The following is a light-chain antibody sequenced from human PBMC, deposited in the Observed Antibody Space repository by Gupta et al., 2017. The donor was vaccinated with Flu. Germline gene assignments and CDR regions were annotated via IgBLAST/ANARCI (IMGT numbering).Light chain of an antibody. CDR2: DTS. CDR3: QQRSLWPLT. V-gene: IGKV3-11*01. J-gene: IGKJ4*01. CDR1: ERIGRK. Sequence: GETATLSCRASERIGRKLDWYQQRPGRPPRLIISDTSKRATGVPARFSGSGSETDFTLTISNLEPEDFAVYCCQQRSLWPLTFGGGTKLEIK.